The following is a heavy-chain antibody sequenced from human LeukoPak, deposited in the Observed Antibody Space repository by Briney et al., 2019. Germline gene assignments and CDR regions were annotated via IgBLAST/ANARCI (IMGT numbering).Heavy chain of an antibody. CDR2: IKEDGTER. D-gene: IGHD1-1*01. J-gene: IGHJ4*02. Sequence: GGSLRLSCAGSGFTFSDFWMTWVRQTPGKGLEWVANIKEDGTERNLVDSVKGRFTISRDNTKNLLFLEMNNLRGDDTAIYYCVRESRPGGAMGLYHNLDYWGQGTLVAVSS. CDR3: VRESRPGGAMGLYHNLDY. V-gene: IGHV3-7*01. CDR1: GFTFSDFW.